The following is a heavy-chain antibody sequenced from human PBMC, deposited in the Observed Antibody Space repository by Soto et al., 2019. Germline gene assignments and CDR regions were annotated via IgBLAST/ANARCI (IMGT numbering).Heavy chain of an antibody. J-gene: IGHJ6*02. CDR3: ARDVCCNSSGWDYGKVL. V-gene: IGHV6-1*01. D-gene: IGHD6-19*01. Sequence: SQTLSLTCAISGYSFSSNSAAWNWIRQSPSRGLEWLGRTYYRSKWYNDYAVSVKSRITINPDTSKNQFSLQLNSVTPEDTAVYYCARDVCCNSSGWDYGKVLWCPATPVTV. CDR1: GYSFSSNSAA. CDR2: TYYRSKWYN.